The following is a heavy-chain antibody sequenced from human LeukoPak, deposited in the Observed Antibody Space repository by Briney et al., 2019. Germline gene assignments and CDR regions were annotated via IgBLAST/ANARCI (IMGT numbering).Heavy chain of an antibody. D-gene: IGHD6-13*01. J-gene: IGHJ6*02. V-gene: IGHV1-18*01. Sequence: ASVKVSCKASGYTFTSYGISWVRQAPGQGLEWMGWISAYNGNTNYAQKLQGRVTMTTDTSTSTAYMELRSLRSDDTAVYYCARDRISSALLGEQQAHYYGMDVWGQGTTVTVSS. CDR3: ARDRISSALLGEQQAHYYGMDV. CDR1: GYTFTSYG. CDR2: ISAYNGNT.